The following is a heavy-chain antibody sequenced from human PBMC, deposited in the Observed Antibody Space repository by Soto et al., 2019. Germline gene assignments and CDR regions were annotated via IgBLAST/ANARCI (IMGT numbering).Heavy chain of an antibody. CDR3: ARGEGQSRSPSHFAY. V-gene: IGHV1-46*01. CDR2: INPSGGST. J-gene: IGHJ4*02. CDR1: GYTFTSYH. Sequence: QVQLVQSGAEVKKPGASVKVSCKASGYTFTSYHMHWVRQAPGQGLEWMGIINPSGGSTSYAEKYQGRVTMTRDTSTGTVYMELSSLRSEDTAVYYCARGEGQSRSPSHFAYWGQGALVTVSS. D-gene: IGHD6-6*01.